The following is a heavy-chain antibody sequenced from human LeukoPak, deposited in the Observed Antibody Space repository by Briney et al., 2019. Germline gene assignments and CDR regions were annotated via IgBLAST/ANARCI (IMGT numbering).Heavy chain of an antibody. CDR3: AKASYSKGDF. Sequence: PGGSLRLSCAASGFTFSYHWMTWVRQAPGKGLEWVANIKNDGAVKNYVDSVKGRFTISRDNAKNSLYLQMNSLRAEDTAVYYCAKASYSKGDFWGQGVLVTVSS. CDR1: GFTFSYHW. CDR2: IKNDGAVK. V-gene: IGHV3-7*01. D-gene: IGHD6-13*01. J-gene: IGHJ4*02.